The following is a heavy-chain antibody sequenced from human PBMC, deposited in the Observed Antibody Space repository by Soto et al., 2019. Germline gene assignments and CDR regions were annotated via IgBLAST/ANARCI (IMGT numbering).Heavy chain of an antibody. J-gene: IGHJ4*02. Sequence: PSEALSLTCTVSGGSISSRSFYWGWIRQPPGKGLEWIGGIYYSGSTYYNPSLKSRVTISVDTSKNQFSLKLSSVTAADTAVFYCARHLNRKSTTARHYSDYWGQRPLGTVSS. CDR2: IYYSGST. V-gene: IGHV4-39*01. CDR1: GGSISSRSFY. CDR3: ARHLNRKSTTARHYSDY.